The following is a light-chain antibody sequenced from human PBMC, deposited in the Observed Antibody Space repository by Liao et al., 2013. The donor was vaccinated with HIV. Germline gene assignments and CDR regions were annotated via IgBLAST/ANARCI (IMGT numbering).Light chain of an antibody. CDR3: YSAADNSPWV. J-gene: IGLJ3*02. Sequence: SYELTQPPSVSVSPGQTASITCSGDKLGDKYACWYQQKPGQAPVLMIYGDTERPSGIPERFSGSTSGTTVTLTISGAQVEDEAVYYCYSAADNSPWVFGGGTKLTVL. CDR2: GDT. CDR1: KLGDKY. V-gene: IGLV3-27*01.